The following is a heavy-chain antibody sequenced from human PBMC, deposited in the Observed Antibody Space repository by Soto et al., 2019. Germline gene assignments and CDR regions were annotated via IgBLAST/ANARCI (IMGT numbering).Heavy chain of an antibody. J-gene: IGHJ5*02. CDR2: IYYSGST. D-gene: IGHD3-3*01. Sequence: PSETLSLTCTVSGGSISSGDYYWSWIRQPPGKGLEWIGYIYYSGSTNYNPSLKSRVTISVDTSKNQFSLKLSSVTAADTAVYYCARHKTAHPYDFWSGYPAQFDPWGQGTLVTVSS. V-gene: IGHV4-30-4*01. CDR1: GGSISSGDYY. CDR3: ARHKTAHPYDFWSGYPAQFDP.